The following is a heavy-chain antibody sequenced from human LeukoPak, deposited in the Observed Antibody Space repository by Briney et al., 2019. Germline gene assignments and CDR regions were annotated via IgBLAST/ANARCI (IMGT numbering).Heavy chain of an antibody. D-gene: IGHD6-13*01. CDR2: INTNTGNP. J-gene: IGHJ3*02. V-gene: IGHV7-4-1*02. CDR3: ARGAQTVNGWYSSTTLVGAFDI. CDR1: GYTFTSYA. Sequence: ASVKVSCKASGYTFTSYAMNWVQQAPGQGLEWMGWINTNTGNPTYAQGFTGRFVFSLDTSVSTAYLQISSLKAEDTAVYYCARGAQTVNGWYSSTTLVGAFDIWGQGTMVTVSS.